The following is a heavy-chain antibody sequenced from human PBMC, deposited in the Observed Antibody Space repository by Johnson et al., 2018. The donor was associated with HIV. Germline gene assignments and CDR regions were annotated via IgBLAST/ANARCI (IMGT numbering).Heavy chain of an antibody. CDR2: ISYDGSNK. J-gene: IGHJ3*02. Sequence: QVQLLESGGGVVQPGRSLRLSCAASGFTFSSYAMHWVRQAPGKGLEWVADISYDGSNKYYADSAKGRFTISRDNSKNTLYLKMNSLRAEDTAVYYCETRDYGDYADDAFDIWGQGTMVTVSS. CDR1: GFTFSSYA. CDR3: ETRDYGDYADDAFDI. D-gene: IGHD4-17*01. V-gene: IGHV3-30*04.